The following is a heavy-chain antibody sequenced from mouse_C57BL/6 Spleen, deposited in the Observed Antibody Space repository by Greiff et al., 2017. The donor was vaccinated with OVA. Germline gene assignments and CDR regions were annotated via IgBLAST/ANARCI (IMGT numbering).Heavy chain of an antibody. CDR1: GYTFTSYW. CDR3: EREEGPTTVVAHWYFDV. J-gene: IGHJ1*03. D-gene: IGHD1-1*01. CDR2: INPSNGGT. Sequence: QVQLQQSGTELVKPGASVKLSCKASGYTFTSYWMHWVKQRPGQGLEWIGNINPSNGGTNYNEKFKSKATLTVDKSSSTAYMQLSSLTSEDSAVYYCEREEGPTTVVAHWYFDVWGTGTTVTVSS. V-gene: IGHV1-53*01.